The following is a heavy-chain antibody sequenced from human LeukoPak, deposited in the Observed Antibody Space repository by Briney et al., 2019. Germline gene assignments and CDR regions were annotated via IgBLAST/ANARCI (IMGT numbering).Heavy chain of an antibody. CDR2: MYYSGST. CDR1: GGSISSRSYC. V-gene: IGHV4-39*01. Sequence: SEPLSLTSSVAGGSISSRSYCWGWIREPPLKGTEMIGSMYYSGSTYYNFCVKSPVTISVVTTKHRFSLKLTYVTAAATSIYYCARQGGGSYYWVVNYWGQGSLVTVYS. CDR3: ARQGGGSYYWVVNY. J-gene: IGHJ4*02. D-gene: IGHD1-26*01.